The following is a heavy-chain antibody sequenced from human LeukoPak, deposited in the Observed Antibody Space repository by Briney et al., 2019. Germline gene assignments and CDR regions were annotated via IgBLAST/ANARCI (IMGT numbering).Heavy chain of an antibody. CDR1: GYTFINYG. CDR2: VSAYADNT. V-gene: IGHV1-18*01. J-gene: IGHJ4*02. Sequence: ASVKVSCKASGYTFINYGITWVRQAPGQGLEWMGWVSAYADNTNYVQKIQGRVTMTTDTSTSTAYMELRSLRPDDTAVYYCARDCIGCHGFDYWGQGTLVTVSS. D-gene: IGHD2-15*01. CDR3: ARDCIGCHGFDY.